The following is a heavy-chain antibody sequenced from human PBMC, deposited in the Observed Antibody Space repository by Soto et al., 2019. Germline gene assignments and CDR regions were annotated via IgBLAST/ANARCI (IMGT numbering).Heavy chain of an antibody. CDR3: ARDFDTSGAFDY. V-gene: IGHV1-46*01. Sequence: QVRLVQSGAEVKNPGASVKVSCKASGYTFTSDYMHWVRQAPGQGLEWMGIINPSGGNTRYAQKFQGRVTMTRDTSTSTVYMELSSLRSEDTAVYYCARDFDTSGAFDYWGQGSLVIVSS. CDR1: GYTFTSDY. CDR2: INPSGGNT. D-gene: IGHD6-19*01. J-gene: IGHJ4*02.